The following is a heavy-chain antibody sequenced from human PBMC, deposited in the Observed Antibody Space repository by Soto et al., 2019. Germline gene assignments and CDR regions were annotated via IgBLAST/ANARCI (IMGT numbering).Heavy chain of an antibody. V-gene: IGHV3-33*01. J-gene: IGHJ6*02. Sequence: QVQVVESGGGVVQPGRSLRLSCTASGFTFSGHAMHWVHQPPGKGLEWVAQIWYDGSNKYYADSVKGRFTISRDNSKNTLYVQMDSLRVEDTAVYYCARDGQSLAPYALDVWGQGTSVTVSS. CDR1: GFTFSGHA. CDR3: ARDGQSLAPYALDV. D-gene: IGHD6-19*01. CDR2: IWYDGSNK.